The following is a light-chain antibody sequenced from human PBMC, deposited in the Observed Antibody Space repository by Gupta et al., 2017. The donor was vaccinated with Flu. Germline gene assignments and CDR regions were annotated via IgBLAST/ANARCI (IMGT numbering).Light chain of an antibody. CDR3: SSYTTITNVI. J-gene: IGLJ2*01. CDR1: GRDVGAYNY. V-gene: IGLV2-14*01. Sequence: QSALTQPASVSGSPGQSITISFTGTGRDVGAYNYVHWYQQHTAKAPKPMIYEVSNRPAGSASRFSGSKAGTTASMTISGRQAEEEADYYCSSYTTITNVIFGGGTKLTVL. CDR2: EVS.